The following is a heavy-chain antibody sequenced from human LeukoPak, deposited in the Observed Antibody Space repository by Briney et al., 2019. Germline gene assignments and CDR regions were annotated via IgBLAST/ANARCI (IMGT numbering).Heavy chain of an antibody. CDR2: ISSSGSTI. J-gene: IGHJ4*02. CDR3: ARDRHVYYDILTGYASYFEY. V-gene: IGHV3-48*01. D-gene: IGHD3-9*01. CDR1: GFTFTTYW. Sequence: GGSLRLSCAASGFTFTTYWMSWVRQAPGKGLEWVSYISSSGSTIYYADSVKGRFTISRDNSKNTLYLQMNSLRPEDTAVYYCARDRHVYYDILTGYASYFEYWGQGALVTVSS.